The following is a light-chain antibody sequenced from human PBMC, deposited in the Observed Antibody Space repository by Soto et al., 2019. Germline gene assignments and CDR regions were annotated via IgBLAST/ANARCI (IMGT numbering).Light chain of an antibody. Sequence: EIVLTQSPGTLSLSPGERATLSCRASESVSISYLSWYQQKRGQATRLLIYGTSGSGTGIPDRFSGSGSGTHFTLTTSRLEPEELAVYYCHQYVYSAFTFGPGTRVEIK. CDR3: HQYVYSAFT. J-gene: IGKJ3*01. CDR2: GTS. V-gene: IGKV3-20*01. CDR1: ESVSISY.